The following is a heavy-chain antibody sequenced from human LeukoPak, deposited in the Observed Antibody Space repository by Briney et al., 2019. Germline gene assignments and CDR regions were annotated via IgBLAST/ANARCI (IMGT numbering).Heavy chain of an antibody. V-gene: IGHV3-23*01. Sequence: GGSLRLSCAASEFTFNNYAMSWVRQVPGKGLEWVSAISGNGGKTYYADSVKGRFTISRDNSKSTLYLQMNSLRAEDTAIYYCAREKLSSGFFDYWGQGTLVTVSS. CDR1: EFTFNNYA. J-gene: IGHJ4*02. CDR3: AREKLSSGFFDY. CDR2: ISGNGGKT. D-gene: IGHD6-25*01.